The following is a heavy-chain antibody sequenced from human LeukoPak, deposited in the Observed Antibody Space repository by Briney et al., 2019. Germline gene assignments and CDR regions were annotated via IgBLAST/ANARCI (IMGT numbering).Heavy chain of an antibody. D-gene: IGHD1-26*01. V-gene: IGHV3-7*03. CDR1: GFTFSSYW. CDR3: AKGELLTKPFDY. Sequence: GGSLRLSCAASGFTFSSYWMNWARQAPGKGLEWVASINHNGNVNYYVDSVKGRFTISRDNAKNSLYLQMSNLRAEDTAVYYCAKGELLTKPFDYWGQGTLVTVSS. CDR2: INHNGNVN. J-gene: IGHJ4*02.